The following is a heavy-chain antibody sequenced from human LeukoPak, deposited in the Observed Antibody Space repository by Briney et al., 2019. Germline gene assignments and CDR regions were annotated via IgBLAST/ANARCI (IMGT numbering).Heavy chain of an antibody. CDR2: ISSSSSYI. J-gene: IGHJ6*03. Sequence: GGSLRLSCAASGFTFSSYSMNWVRQAPGKGLEWVSSISSSSSYIYYADSVKGRFTISRDNAKNSLYLQMNSLRAEDTAVYYCARAVYYYDSSGYYYYMDVWGKGTTVTISS. CDR3: ARAVYYYDSSGYYYYMDV. D-gene: IGHD3-22*01. V-gene: IGHV3-21*04. CDR1: GFTFSSYS.